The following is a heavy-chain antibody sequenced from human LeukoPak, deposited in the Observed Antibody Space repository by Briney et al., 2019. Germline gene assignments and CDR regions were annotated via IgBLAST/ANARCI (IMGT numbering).Heavy chain of an antibody. D-gene: IGHD2-15*01. Sequence: SETLSLTCTVSGGSISDYYWSWIRQPAGKGLEWIGHIYSSGSTYYNPSLKSRVTMSVDMFKNQFSLKLSSVTAADTAVYYCARDFPHGSGRYFYEGMDVWGQGTTVTVSS. J-gene: IGHJ6*02. CDR2: IYSSGST. V-gene: IGHV4-4*07. CDR3: ARDFPHGSGRYFYEGMDV. CDR1: GGSISDYY.